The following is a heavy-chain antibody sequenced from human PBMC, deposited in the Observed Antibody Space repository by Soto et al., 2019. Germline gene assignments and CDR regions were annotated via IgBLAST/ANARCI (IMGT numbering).Heavy chain of an antibody. Sequence: GGSLILSCAASGFTFSSYGMHWVRQAPGKGLEWVAVIWYDGSNKYYADSVKGRFTISRDNSKNTLYLQMSSLRAEDTAVYYCARLNTGWYFDLWGRGTLVTVSS. D-gene: IGHD4-17*01. CDR1: GFTFSSYG. V-gene: IGHV3-33*01. CDR3: ARLNTGWYFDL. CDR2: IWYDGSNK. J-gene: IGHJ2*01.